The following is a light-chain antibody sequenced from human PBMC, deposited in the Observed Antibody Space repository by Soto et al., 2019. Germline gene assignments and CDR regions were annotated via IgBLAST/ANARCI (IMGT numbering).Light chain of an antibody. CDR2: ANN. Sequence: QSVLTQPPSVSGAPGQRVTISCTGSSSNIGAGYDVHWYQQLPGTAAKLLIYANNNRASGVPDRFSASRSGTSASLAIAGLQTEDEADYHCQSYDSSLGGSRVFGGGTKLTVL. V-gene: IGLV1-40*01. CDR1: SSNIGAGYD. CDR3: QSYDSSLGGSRV. J-gene: IGLJ3*02.